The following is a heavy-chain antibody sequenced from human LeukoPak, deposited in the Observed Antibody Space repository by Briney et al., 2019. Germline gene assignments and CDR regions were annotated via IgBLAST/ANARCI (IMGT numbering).Heavy chain of an antibody. Sequence: GGSLRLSCAASGFTFSSYSMNWVRQAPGKGLEWVSSISSSSRHIYYADSVKGRFTIFRDDAKNSPFLQMDNLRVEDTAMYYCVRDFSTVTTAYLHHWGQGTLLTVSS. CDR3: VRDFSTVTTAYLHH. J-gene: IGHJ1*01. D-gene: IGHD4-17*01. V-gene: IGHV3-21*04. CDR1: GFTFSSYS. CDR2: ISSSSRHI.